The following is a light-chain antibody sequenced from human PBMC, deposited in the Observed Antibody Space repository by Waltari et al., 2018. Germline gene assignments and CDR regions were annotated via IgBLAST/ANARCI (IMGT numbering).Light chain of an antibody. CDR2: ENN. CDR3: QSYDSTIVV. V-gene: IGLV6-57*02. CDR1: SGSIASNY. J-gene: IGLJ2*01. Sequence: NFMLTQPLSVSESPGKTVTISCTGSSGSIASNYVQWYQQRPGSVPTTLIYENNQRPSGVPDRFSGSIDSSSNSASLTISGLKTEVEADYYCQSYDSTIVVFGGGTRLTVL.